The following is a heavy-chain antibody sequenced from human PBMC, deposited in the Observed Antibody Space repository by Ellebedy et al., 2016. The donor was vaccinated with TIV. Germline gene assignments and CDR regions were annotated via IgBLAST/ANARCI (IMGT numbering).Heavy chain of an antibody. Sequence: GESLKISCAASGFTFRDSAIHWVRQAPDKGLEWVAIIAADGSFDHYSDSVKGRFTISRDNSKNMVYLQMNTLRPEDTAVYYCTRDLLYSDYDSPGWDFDYWGQGTLVTVSS. CDR3: TRDLLYSDYDSPGWDFDY. CDR2: IAADGSFD. CDR1: GFTFRDSA. D-gene: IGHD5-12*01. J-gene: IGHJ4*02. V-gene: IGHV3-30*04.